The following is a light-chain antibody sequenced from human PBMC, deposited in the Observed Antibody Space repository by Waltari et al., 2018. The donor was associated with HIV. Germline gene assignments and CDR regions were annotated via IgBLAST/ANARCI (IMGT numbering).Light chain of an antibody. J-gene: IGLJ2*01. Sequence: QSVLTQPPSASGTPEQRVTISCSGSTSNIGRNTVSWFQQFPGTAPKVLIYGKNQRPSGVPDRFSGPKSGTSASLAISGLQSEDEADYYCASWDDSLNGPVFGGGTKLTVV. V-gene: IGLV1-44*01. CDR3: ASWDDSLNGPV. CDR1: TSNIGRNT. CDR2: GKN.